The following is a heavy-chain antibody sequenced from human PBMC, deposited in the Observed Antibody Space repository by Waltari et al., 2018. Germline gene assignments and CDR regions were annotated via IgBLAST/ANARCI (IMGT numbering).Heavy chain of an antibody. D-gene: IGHD6-13*01. J-gene: IGHJ4*02. Sequence: QITLKESGPTLVKPTQTLTLTCTFSGFSLSTSGVGVGWIRQPPGKALEWLALIYWDDDKRYTSSLKSRLTITKDTSKNQVVLTMTNMDPVDTATYYCAPMAAAGSFDYWGQGTLVTVSS. CDR2: IYWDDDK. CDR1: GFSLSTSGVG. CDR3: APMAAAGSFDY. V-gene: IGHV2-5*02.